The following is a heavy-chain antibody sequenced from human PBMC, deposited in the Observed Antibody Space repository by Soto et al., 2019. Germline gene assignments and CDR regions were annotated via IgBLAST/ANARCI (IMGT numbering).Heavy chain of an antibody. CDR3: AREGYDFWSGYWPNYYYGMDV. V-gene: IGHV6-1*01. CDR1: GDSVSSNSAA. Sequence: PAQTLSLTCAISGDSVSSNSAAGDCSSHSPSRCLEWVGRTYYRSKWYNDYAVSVKSRITINPDTSKNQFSLQLNSVTPEDTAVYYCAREGYDFWSGYWPNYYYGMDVWGQGTTVTVSS. J-gene: IGHJ6*02. CDR2: TYYRSKWYN. D-gene: IGHD3-3*01.